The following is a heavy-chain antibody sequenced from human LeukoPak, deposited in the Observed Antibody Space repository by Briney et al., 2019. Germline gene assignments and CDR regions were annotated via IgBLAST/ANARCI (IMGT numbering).Heavy chain of an antibody. CDR1: GDTFSSYV. J-gene: IGHJ6*02. D-gene: IGHD3-9*01. CDR3: AKTFLTAYDTYFYYYGLDV. V-gene: IGHV1-69*13. Sequence: SVKVSCKASGDTFSSYVISWVRQAPGQGLEWMGGINPVFGTAHYAQKFQDRVTITADESTSTAYMELSSLRSEDTAVYYCAKTFLTAYDTYFYYYGLDVWGQGTPVTVSS. CDR2: INPVFGTA.